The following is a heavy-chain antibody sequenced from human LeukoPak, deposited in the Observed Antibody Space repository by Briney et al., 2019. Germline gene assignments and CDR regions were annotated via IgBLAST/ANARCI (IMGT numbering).Heavy chain of an antibody. CDR2: IYHSGST. V-gene: IGHV4-4*02. Sequence: SGTLSLTCAVSGGSISSSNWWSWVRQPPGKGLEWIGEIYHSGSTNYNPSLKSRVTISVDKSKNQFSLKLSSVTAADTAVYYCARESPGIAAAGYFDYWGQGTLVTVSS. CDR1: GGSISSSNW. J-gene: IGHJ4*02. CDR3: ARESPGIAAAGYFDY. D-gene: IGHD6-13*01.